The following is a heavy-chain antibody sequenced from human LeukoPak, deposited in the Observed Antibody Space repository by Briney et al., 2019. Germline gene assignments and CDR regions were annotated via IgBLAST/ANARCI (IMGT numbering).Heavy chain of an antibody. J-gene: IGHJ4*02. CDR3: TRDHHYYDSSAPLFYDY. V-gene: IGHV3-49*04. Sequence: GRSLRLSCTASGFTFGDYAMSWVRQAPGKGREWVGFIRSKAYGGTTEYAASVKGRFTISRDDSKSIAYLQMNSLKTEDTAVYYCTRDHHYYDSSAPLFYDYWGQGTLVTVSS. CDR2: IRSKAYGGTT. D-gene: IGHD3-22*01. CDR1: GFTFGDYA.